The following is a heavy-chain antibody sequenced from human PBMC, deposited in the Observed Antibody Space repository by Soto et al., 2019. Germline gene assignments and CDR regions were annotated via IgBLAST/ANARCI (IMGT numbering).Heavy chain of an antibody. CDR1: GFTFSSYA. D-gene: IGHD3-3*01. CDR2: ISGSGGST. V-gene: IGHV3-23*01. Sequence: GESLKISCAASGFTFSSYAMSWVRQAPGKGLEWVSAISGSGGSTYYADSVKGRFTISRDNSKNTLYLQMNSLRAEDTAVYYCAKANDFWSGYYSAIGYWGQGTLVTVSS. J-gene: IGHJ4*02. CDR3: AKANDFWSGYYSAIGY.